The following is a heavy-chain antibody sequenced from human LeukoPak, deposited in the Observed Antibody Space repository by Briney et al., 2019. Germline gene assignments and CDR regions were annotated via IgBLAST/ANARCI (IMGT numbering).Heavy chain of an antibody. V-gene: IGHV1-3*03. CDR2: INAGNGNT. J-gene: IGHJ6*03. CDR1: GYTFTSYA. D-gene: IGHD6-13*01. Sequence: ASVKVSCKASGYTFTSYAMHWVRQAPGQRLEWMGWINAGNGNTKYSQEFQGRVTITRDTSASTAYMELSSLRSEDMAVYYCARGGIAAAWDYYYMDVWGKGTTVTVSS. CDR3: ARGGIAAAWDYYYMDV.